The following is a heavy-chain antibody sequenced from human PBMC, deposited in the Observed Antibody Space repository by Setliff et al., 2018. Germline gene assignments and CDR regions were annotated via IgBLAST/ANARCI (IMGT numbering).Heavy chain of an antibody. CDR1: GGSISSISYY. Sequence: SETLSLTCTVPGGSISSISYYWGWIRQPPGKGLEWIGTVYDSGTTYYNPSLKSRVTIFVDTSKNQFSLNLNSVTAADTGVYYCASCRYQVPYDYWGQGILVAVSS. CDR2: VYDSGTT. V-gene: IGHV4-39*01. CDR3: ASCRYQVPYDY. D-gene: IGHD2-2*01. J-gene: IGHJ4*02.